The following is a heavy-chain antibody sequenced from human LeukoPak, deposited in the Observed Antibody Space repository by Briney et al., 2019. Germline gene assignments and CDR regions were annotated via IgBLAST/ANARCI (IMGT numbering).Heavy chain of an antibody. D-gene: IGHD2-2*01. Sequence: ASVKVSCKASGYTFTSYDINWVRQATGQGLEWMGWMNPNSGNTGYAQKFQGRVTMTRNTSISTAYMELSSLRSEDTAVYYCARGSDLNAIGVYYYYGMDVWGQGTTVTVSS. CDR1: GYTFTSYD. J-gene: IGHJ6*02. CDR2: MNPNSGNT. V-gene: IGHV1-8*01. CDR3: ARGSDLNAIGVYYYYGMDV.